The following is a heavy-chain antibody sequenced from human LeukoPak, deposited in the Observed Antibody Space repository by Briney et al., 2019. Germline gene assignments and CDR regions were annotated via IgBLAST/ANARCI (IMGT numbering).Heavy chain of an antibody. D-gene: IGHD3-22*01. CDR2: ISWNSGSI. V-gene: IGHV3-9*01. J-gene: IGHJ4*02. CDR3: AKAHRPYYYDSSGYYYY. Sequence: GGSLRLSCAASGFTFDDYAMHWVRQAPGKGLEWVSGISWNSGSIGYADSVKGRFTISRDNAKNSLYLQMNSLRAEDTALYYCAKAHRPYYYDSSGYYYYWGQGTLVTVSS. CDR1: GFTFDDYA.